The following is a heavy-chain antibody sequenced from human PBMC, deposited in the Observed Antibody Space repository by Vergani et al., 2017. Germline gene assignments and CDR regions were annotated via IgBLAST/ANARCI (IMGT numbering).Heavy chain of an antibody. D-gene: IGHD3-16*02. CDR2: ISGSGGST. CDR3: AKGDDYVWGSYRPPSAFDI. CDR1: GFTFSSYA. V-gene: IGHV3-23*04. Sequence: EVQLVESGGGLVKPGGSLRLSCAASGFTFSSYAMSWVRQAPGKGLEWVSAISGSGGSTYYADSVKGRFTISRDNSKNTLYLQMNSLRAEDTAVYYCAKGDDYVWGSYRPPSAFDIWGQGTMVTVSS. J-gene: IGHJ3*02.